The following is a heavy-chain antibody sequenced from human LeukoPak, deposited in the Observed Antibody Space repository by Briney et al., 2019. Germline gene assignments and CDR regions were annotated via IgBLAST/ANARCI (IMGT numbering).Heavy chain of an antibody. CDR2: IYSGGRP. CDR1: GFTVSGNY. D-gene: IGHD3-3*01. V-gene: IGHV3-53*01. CDR3: AKDRGRDYDFWDMDV. Sequence: GGSLRLSCAASGFTVSGNYMSWVRQAPGKGLEWVSLIYSGGRPYYADSVKGRFTISRDNAKNSLYLQMNSLRAEDTAVYYCAKDRGRDYDFWDMDVWGKGTAVTVSS. J-gene: IGHJ6*03.